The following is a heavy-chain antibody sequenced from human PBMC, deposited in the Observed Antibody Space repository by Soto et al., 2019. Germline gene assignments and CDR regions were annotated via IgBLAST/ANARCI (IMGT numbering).Heavy chain of an antibody. CDR2: ISYSGGST. CDR3: AKDRARGYCTSTSCYGDYYYYMDV. D-gene: IGHD2-2*01. V-gene: IGHV3-23*01. Sequence: EVQLLESGGGLVQPGGSLRLSCAASGFTFSSYAMNWVRQAPGKGLEWVSGISYSGGSTYYADSVKGRFTISRDNSKNTLHRQMNSLRAEDTAVYYCAKDRARGYCTSTSCYGDYYYYMDVWGKGTTVTVSS. CDR1: GFTFSSYA. J-gene: IGHJ6*03.